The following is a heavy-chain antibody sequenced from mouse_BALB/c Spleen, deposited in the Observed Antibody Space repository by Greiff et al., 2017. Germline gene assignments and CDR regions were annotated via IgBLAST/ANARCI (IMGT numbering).Heavy chain of an antibody. D-gene: IGHD2-14*01. J-gene: IGHJ2*01. Sequence: EVKLVESGGGLVQPGGSRKLSCAASGFTFSSFGMHWVRQAPEKGLEWVAYISSGSSTIYYADTVKGRFTISRDNPKNTLFLQMTSLRSEDTAMYYCARNYRYDGYYLDYWGQGTTLTVSS. CDR2: ISSGSSTI. V-gene: IGHV5-17*02. CDR3: ARNYRYDGYYLDY. CDR1: GFTFSSFG.